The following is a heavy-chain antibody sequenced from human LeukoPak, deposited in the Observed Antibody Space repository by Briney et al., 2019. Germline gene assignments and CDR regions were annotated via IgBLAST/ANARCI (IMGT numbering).Heavy chain of an antibody. CDR2: IIPIFGTA. Sequence: ASVKVSCKASGGTFSSYAISWVRQAPGQGLEWMGGIIPIFGTANYAQKFQGRVTITTDESTSTAYMELSSLRSEDTAVYYCARGGWMERRFYFDYWGQGTLVTVSS. V-gene: IGHV1-69*05. CDR3: ARGGWMERRFYFDY. CDR1: GGTFSSYA. D-gene: IGHD1-1*01. J-gene: IGHJ4*02.